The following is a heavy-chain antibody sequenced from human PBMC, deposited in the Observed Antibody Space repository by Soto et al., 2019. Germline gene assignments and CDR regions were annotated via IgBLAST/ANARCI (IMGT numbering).Heavy chain of an antibody. D-gene: IGHD1-26*01. J-gene: IGHJ1*01. CDR3: ARDRWGSYAFAS. CDR2: IIPVFGTA. Sequence: QVQLVQSGAEVKKPGSSVKVSCKASGGVFRNYAINWVRQAPGQGLEWMGGIIPVFGTADYPQKFQGRVTITADESTTTAYMELTSLKTEDTAVYFCARDRWGSYAFASGGQGTLVTVAS. CDR1: GGVFRNYA. V-gene: IGHV1-69*01.